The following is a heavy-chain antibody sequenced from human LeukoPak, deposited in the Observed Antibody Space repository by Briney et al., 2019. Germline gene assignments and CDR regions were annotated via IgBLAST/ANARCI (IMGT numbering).Heavy chain of an antibody. J-gene: IGHJ4*02. CDR1: GGSISSSSYY. CDR3: ARDTYYYDSSGYSNFDY. Sequence: SETLSLTCTVSGGSISSSSYYWSWIRQPAGKRLEWIGRFHTSGSTNYNPSLKSRVTMSVDTSKNQFSLKLSSVTAADTAVYYCARDTYYYDSSGYSNFDYWGQGTLVTVSS. CDR2: FHTSGST. D-gene: IGHD3-22*01. V-gene: IGHV4-61*02.